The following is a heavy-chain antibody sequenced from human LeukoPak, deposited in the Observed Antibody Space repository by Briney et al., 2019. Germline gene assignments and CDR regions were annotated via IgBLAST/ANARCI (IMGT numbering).Heavy chain of an antibody. CDR1: GFIFSSCS. V-gene: IGHV3-48*02. CDR3: ARDPQNIVAGPTAL. CDR2: ISSSSSST. D-gene: IGHD2-2*01. Sequence: PGGSLRLSCAASGFIFSSCSVNWVRQAPGKGLEWVSYISSSSSSTYYADSVGGRFIISRDNARKSLYLQMNSLADEDTAVYYCARDPQNIVAGPTALWGQGTTVTVS. J-gene: IGHJ6*02.